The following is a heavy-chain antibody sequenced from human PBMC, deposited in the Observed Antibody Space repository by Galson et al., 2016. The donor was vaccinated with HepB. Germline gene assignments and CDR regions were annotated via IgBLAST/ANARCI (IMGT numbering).Heavy chain of an antibody. CDR3: ARMFPLYSSGWYVRGDGWFDS. Sequence: SVKVSCKASGGTFSNFAISWLRQAPGQGLEWMGGIIPLFGATNYAQKFQGRVTMTRDTSASTVYMDLRSLRSDDTAVYYCARMFPLYSSGWYVRGDGWFDSWGQGTLVTVSS. V-gene: IGHV1-69*05. CDR2: IIPLFGAT. J-gene: IGHJ5*01. CDR1: GGTFSNFA. D-gene: IGHD6-19*01.